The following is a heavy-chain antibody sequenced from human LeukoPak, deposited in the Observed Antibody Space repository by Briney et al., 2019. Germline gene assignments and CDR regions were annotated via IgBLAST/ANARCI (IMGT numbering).Heavy chain of an antibody. J-gene: IGHJ6*03. CDR3: ARLEYYDSSGSHYYYYLDV. V-gene: IGHV4-4*07. Sequence: SETLSLTCTVSGDSISGYYWSWIRQPAGKGLEWIGHIYTTGSTNYNPSLKSRVTMSVDTSKNQFSLELSSVTAADTAVYYCARLEYYDSSGSHYYYYLDVWGRGTTVTISS. D-gene: IGHD3-22*01. CDR1: GDSISGYY. CDR2: IYTTGST.